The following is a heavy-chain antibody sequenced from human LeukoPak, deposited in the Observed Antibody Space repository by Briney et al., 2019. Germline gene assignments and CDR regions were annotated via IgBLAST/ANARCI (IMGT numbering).Heavy chain of an antibody. CDR1: GYTFTGYY. J-gene: IGHJ4*02. V-gene: IGHV1-2*06. CDR3: TRSWIQLWTPDFDH. CDR2: INPNSGGT. Sequence: ASVKVSCKASGYTFTGYYMHWVRQAPGQGLEWKGRINPNSGGTKYAQKFQNRVTMTSDTTVSTAYMELNGLRSDDTAIHYCTRSWIQLWTPDFDHWGQGTLVTVSS. D-gene: IGHD5-18*01.